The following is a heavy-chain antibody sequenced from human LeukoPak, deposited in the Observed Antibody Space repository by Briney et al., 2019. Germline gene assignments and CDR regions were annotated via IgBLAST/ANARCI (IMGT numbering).Heavy chain of an antibody. Sequence: PSQTLSLTCTVSGGSISDGDYFWSWIRQLPGKGLEWIGYIYYSGRTVYNPSLKSRLSISVDTSKNQFSLQLSSVTAADTAVYYCARAREGCLRWGQGTLVTVSA. D-gene: IGHD5-12*01. CDR3: ARAREGCLR. J-gene: IGHJ4*02. V-gene: IGHV4-31*03. CDR1: GGSISDGDYF. CDR2: IYYSGRT.